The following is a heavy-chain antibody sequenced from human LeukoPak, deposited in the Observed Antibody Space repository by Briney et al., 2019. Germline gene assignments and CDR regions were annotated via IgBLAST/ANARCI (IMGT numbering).Heavy chain of an antibody. CDR3: ARDSGSGSYYNADRIDY. D-gene: IGHD3-10*01. CDR1: GYTFTGYY. J-gene: IGHJ4*02. Sequence: ASVKVSCKASGYTFTGYYMHWVRQAPGQGLEWMGWINPNSGGTNYAQKVQGRVTMTTDTSTSTAYMELRSLRSDDTAVYYCARDSGSGSYYNADRIDYWGQGTLVTVSS. CDR2: INPNSGGT. V-gene: IGHV1-2*02.